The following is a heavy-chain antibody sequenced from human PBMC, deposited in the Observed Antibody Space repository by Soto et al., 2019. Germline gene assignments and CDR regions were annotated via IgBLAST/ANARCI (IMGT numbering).Heavy chain of an antibody. CDR2: TYFYDGTT. D-gene: IGHD6-19*01. Sequence: QVQLRESGPGLVKPSETLSLTCTVSGDSLGGYYWSWIRQTAGKGLEWIGYTYFYDGTTKYNPSLKSRLSLSVDKSKMQFSLRLSSVTAADTAVYYCARHLWSSGYYLVFDSWGQGTLVTVSS. V-gene: IGHV4-59*08. J-gene: IGHJ4*02. CDR3: ARHLWSSGYYLVFDS. CDR1: GDSLGGYY.